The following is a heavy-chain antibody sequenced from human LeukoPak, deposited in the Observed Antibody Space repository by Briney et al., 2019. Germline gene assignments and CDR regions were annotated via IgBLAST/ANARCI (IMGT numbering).Heavy chain of an antibody. D-gene: IGHD5/OR15-5a*01. CDR2: IYSRGTT. V-gene: IGHV4-39*01. CDR3: ARHSDMASTRSKFDY. Sequence: SETLSLTCTVSGGSISSISNYWGWLRQPPGKGLEWIGSIYSRGTTYYNPSLRSRVTISIDTSKNQFSLRLSSVTAADTAVYYCARHSDMASTRSKFDYWGQGTLVTVSS. J-gene: IGHJ4*02. CDR1: GGSISSISNY.